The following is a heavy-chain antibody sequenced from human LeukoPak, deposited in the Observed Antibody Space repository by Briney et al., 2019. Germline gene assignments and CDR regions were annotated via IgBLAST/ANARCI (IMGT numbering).Heavy chain of an antibody. Sequence: PGGSLRLSCGAPGFTFSSYGMHWVRQAPGKGLEGVAFIRNDGRNKYYADSVKGRFTISRDNSKNTLYLQRNRLRAEDTAVYYCAKGLRKLIVGSTEYYFDYWGQGTLVTVSS. CDR2: IRNDGRNK. V-gene: IGHV3-30*02. CDR1: GFTFSSYG. CDR3: AKGLRKLIVGSTEYYFDY. D-gene: IGHD1-26*01. J-gene: IGHJ4*02.